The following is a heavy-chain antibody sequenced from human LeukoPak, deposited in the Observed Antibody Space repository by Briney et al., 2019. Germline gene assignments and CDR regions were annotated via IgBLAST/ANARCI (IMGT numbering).Heavy chain of an antibody. CDR2: IKQDGSEK. Sequence: PGGSPRLSCAASGFTFSSYWMSWVRQAPGKGLEWVANIKQDGSEKYYVDSVKGRFTISRDNAKNSLYLQMNSLRAEDTAVYYCARDQDFAGVPYYYYGMDVWGQGTTVTVSS. J-gene: IGHJ6*02. V-gene: IGHV3-7*01. CDR1: GFTFSSYW. D-gene: IGHD2/OR15-2a*01. CDR3: ARDQDFAGVPYYYYGMDV.